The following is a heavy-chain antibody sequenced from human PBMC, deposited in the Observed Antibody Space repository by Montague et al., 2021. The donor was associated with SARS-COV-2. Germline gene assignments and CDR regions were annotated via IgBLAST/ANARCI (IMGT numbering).Heavy chain of an antibody. CDR3: ARDYGDYGSGYYYGMDV. J-gene: IGHJ6*02. CDR1: GGSISSYY. Sequence: SETLSLTCTVSGGSISSYYWSWIRQPPGKGLEWIGYIYHRGSTNYNPSLKSRVTISVDTSKNQFSLKLSSVTAADTAVYYCARDYGDYGSGYYYGMDVWGQGTTVTVSS. CDR2: IYHRGST. D-gene: IGHD4-17*01. V-gene: IGHV4-59*12.